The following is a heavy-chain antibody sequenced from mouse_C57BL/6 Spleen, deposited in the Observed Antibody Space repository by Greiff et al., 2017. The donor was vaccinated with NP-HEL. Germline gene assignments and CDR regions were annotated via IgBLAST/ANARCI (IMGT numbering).Heavy chain of an antibody. CDR3: SLIATVVEGYAC. Sequence: VQLQQSGTVLARPGASVKMSCKTSGYTFTSYWMHWVKQRPGQGLEWIGAIYPGNSDTSYNQKFKGKAKLTAVTSASTAYMELSSLTNEDSAVYYCSLIATVVEGYACWGQGTLVTVAA. CDR2: IYPGNSDT. V-gene: IGHV1-5*01. J-gene: IGHJ3*01. CDR1: GYTFTSYW. D-gene: IGHD1-1*01.